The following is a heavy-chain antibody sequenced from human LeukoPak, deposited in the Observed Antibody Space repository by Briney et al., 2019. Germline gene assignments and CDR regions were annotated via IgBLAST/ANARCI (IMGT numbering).Heavy chain of an antibody. D-gene: IGHD3-10*01. V-gene: IGHV4-4*07. J-gene: IGHJ4*02. CDR1: DGSISSYY. Sequence: SQTLSLTCAVSDGSISSYYWSWIRQPAGKGLEWIGLIYTSGSTNYNPSLKSRVTTSVDTSKNQFSLKLSPVTAADTAVYYCARVRRFYGSGSYYTDPHFDYWGQGTLVTVSS. CDR3: ARVRRFYGSGSYYTDPHFDY. CDR2: IYTSGST.